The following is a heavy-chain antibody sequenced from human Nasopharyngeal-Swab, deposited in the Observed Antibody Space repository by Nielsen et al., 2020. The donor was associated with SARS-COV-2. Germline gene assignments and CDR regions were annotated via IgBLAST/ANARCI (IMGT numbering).Heavy chain of an antibody. CDR1: GFTFSNAW. J-gene: IGHJ4*02. V-gene: IGHV3-73*01. D-gene: IGHD5-12*01. Sequence: GESLKISCAASGFTFSNAWMSWVRQAPGKGLEWVGRIRSKAHNYAAVYAASVEGRFTISRDDSKKTAFLQMDSLKSEDTAVYFCVRQTGYHFDSWGQGTLVTVSS. CDR2: IRSKAHNYAA. CDR3: VRQTGYHFDS.